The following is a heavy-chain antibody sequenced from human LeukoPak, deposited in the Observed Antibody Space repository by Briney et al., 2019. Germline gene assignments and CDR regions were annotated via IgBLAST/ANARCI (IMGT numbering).Heavy chain of an antibody. Sequence: GGSLRLSCAASGFIFSGYWMTWVRQAPGKGLEWVANIKQDGSEKYYVDTVKGRFTISRDNAKNSLYLQMNSLRAEDTAVYYCASPGSVGDTGMPDYGGQGTLVTVSS. D-gene: IGHD5-18*01. CDR1: GFIFSGYW. J-gene: IGHJ4*02. CDR2: IKQDGSEK. V-gene: IGHV3-7*01. CDR3: ASPGSVGDTGMPDY.